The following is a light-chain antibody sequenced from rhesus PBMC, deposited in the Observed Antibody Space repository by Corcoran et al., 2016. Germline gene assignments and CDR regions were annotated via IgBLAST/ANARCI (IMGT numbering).Light chain of an antibody. CDR2: KAS. CDR3: QQYKSAPPT. J-gene: IGKJ1*01. CDR1: QDITNW. Sequence: DIQMTQSPSSLSASVGDRVTLTCRASQDITNWLAWYQQKTGKAHKLLTYKASSLTSGVPSRFSGGGSWTDCTLTLNSLQPAHFATYFCQQYKSAPPTFGQGTKVEIK. V-gene: IGKV1-21*01.